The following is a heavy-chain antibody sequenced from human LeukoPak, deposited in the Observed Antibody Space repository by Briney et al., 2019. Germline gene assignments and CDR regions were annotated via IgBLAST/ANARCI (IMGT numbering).Heavy chain of an antibody. V-gene: IGHV3-7*01. CDR3: ARPSLNTGSYFDY. CDR2: IKQDGSEI. J-gene: IGHJ4*02. D-gene: IGHD1-26*01. Sequence: GGSLRLSCEASGFSFSNYWMSWVRQAPGKGLEWVANIKQDGSEIYYVDSVRGRSTISRDNAKNSLYLQMNSLRAEDTAVYYCARPSLNTGSYFDYWGQGILVSVSS. CDR1: GFSFSNYW.